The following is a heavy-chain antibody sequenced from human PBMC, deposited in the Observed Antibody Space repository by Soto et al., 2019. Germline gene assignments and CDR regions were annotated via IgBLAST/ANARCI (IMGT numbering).Heavy chain of an antibody. D-gene: IGHD3-3*01. Sequence: SQTLSLTCAVYGGSFSGYYWSWIRQPPGKGLEWIGEINHSGSTNYNPSLKSRVTISVDTSKNQFSLKLSSVTAADTAVYYCARGLTYYDFWSGYLGGNWFDPWGQGTLVTVSA. CDR3: ARGLTYYDFWSGYLGGNWFDP. J-gene: IGHJ5*02. CDR1: GGSFSGYY. CDR2: INHSGST. V-gene: IGHV4-34*01.